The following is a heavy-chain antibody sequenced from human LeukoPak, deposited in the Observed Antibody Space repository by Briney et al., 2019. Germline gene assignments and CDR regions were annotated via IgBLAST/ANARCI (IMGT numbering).Heavy chain of an antibody. CDR1: GFTFSSYA. D-gene: IGHD2-15*01. Sequence: PGRSLRLSCAASGFTFSSYAMHWVRQAPGKGLEWVAVISYDGSNKYYADSVKGRFTISRDNSKNTLYLQMNSLRAEDTAVYYCARDKLTYCSGGSCYYYYYRDVWGKGTTVTVSS. CDR2: ISYDGSNK. J-gene: IGHJ6*03. V-gene: IGHV3-30*04. CDR3: ARDKLTYCSGGSCYYYYYRDV.